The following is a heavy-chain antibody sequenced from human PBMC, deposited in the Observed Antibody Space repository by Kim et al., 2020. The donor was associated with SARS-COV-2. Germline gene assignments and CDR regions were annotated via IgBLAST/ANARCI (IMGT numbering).Heavy chain of an antibody. V-gene: IGHV1-69*13. Sequence: SVKVSCKASGGTFSSYAISWVRQAPGQGLEWMGGIIPIFGTANYAQKFQGRVTITADESTSTAYMELSSLRSEDTAVYYCARGIALKEHLRSGAMVADYYYYYGMDVWGQGTTVTVSS. J-gene: IGHJ6*02. CDR3: ARGIALKEHLRSGAMVADYYYYYGMDV. D-gene: IGHD5-18*01. CDR1: GGTFSSYA. CDR2: IIPIFGTA.